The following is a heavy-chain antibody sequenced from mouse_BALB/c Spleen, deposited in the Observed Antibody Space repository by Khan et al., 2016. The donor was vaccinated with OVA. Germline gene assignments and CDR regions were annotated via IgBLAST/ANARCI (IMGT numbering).Heavy chain of an antibody. Sequence: DLVKPGTSVKLSCKASGYTFTSYWINWIKQRPGQGLEWIGRIGPGSSNSYYNEMFKGKASLIVDTSSSTAYIQLSSLSSEDSAVYFCARENYYGRGCYAMDYWGQGSSVTVSS. V-gene: IGHV1S41*01. CDR3: ARENYYGRGCYAMDY. D-gene: IGHD1-1*02. CDR1: GYTFTSYW. CDR2: IGPGSSNS. J-gene: IGHJ4*01.